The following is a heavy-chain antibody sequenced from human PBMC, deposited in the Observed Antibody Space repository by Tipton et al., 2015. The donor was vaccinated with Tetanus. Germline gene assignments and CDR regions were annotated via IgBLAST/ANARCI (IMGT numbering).Heavy chain of an antibody. Sequence: TLSLTCAVYGGSFSGYYWSWIRQPPGKGLEWIGEINHSGSTNYNPSLKSRVTISVDTSKNQFPLKLSSVTAADTAVYYCARGSDTAFDYWGQGTLVTVSS. CDR3: ARGSDTAFDY. D-gene: IGHD5-18*01. CDR2: INHSGST. CDR1: GGSFSGYY. V-gene: IGHV4-34*01. J-gene: IGHJ4*02.